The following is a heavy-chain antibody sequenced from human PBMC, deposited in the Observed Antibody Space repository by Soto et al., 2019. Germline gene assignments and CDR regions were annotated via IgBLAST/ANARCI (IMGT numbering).Heavy chain of an antibody. CDR2: ISTSSSYT. CDR3: ARLRLTGYFDY. V-gene: IGHV3-11*05. CDR1: GFTFSDHY. J-gene: IGHJ4*02. Sequence: QVQLVESGGGLVEPGGSLRLSCVASGFTFSDHYMTWIRQAPGKGLEWLSYISTSSSYTNYADSVKGRFTISRDNAMNSLYLQMNSLRAEDTAGYYCARLRLTGYFDYWGQGTLVTVSS.